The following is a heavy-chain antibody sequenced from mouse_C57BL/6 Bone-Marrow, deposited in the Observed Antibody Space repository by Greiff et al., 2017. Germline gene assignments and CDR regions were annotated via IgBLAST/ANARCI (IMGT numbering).Heavy chain of an antibody. CDR2: IDPSDSYT. V-gene: IGHV1-69*01. D-gene: IGHD1-1*01. J-gene: IGHJ3*01. CDR3: VYYYGSSAY. Sequence: QVQLQQPGPELVMPGASVKLSCKASGYTFTSYWMHWVKQRPGPGLEWIGEIDPSDSYTNHNQHFKGKSTLTVDKSASTAYMQLSSLTSEDTAVYYCVYYYGSSAYWGQGTLVTVAA. CDR1: GYTFTSYW.